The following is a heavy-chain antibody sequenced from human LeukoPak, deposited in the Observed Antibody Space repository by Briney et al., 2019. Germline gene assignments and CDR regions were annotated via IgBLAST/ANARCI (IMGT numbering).Heavy chain of an antibody. CDR3: ARERRYFDWIPDGMDV. V-gene: IGHV3-33*08. D-gene: IGHD3-9*01. J-gene: IGHJ6*02. CDR2: MWYDGSNE. Sequence: GGSLRLSCAASGFTFSSYAMSWVRQAPGKGLEWVAVMWYDGSNEYYADSVKGRFTISRDNSKNTLYLQMNSLRVEDTAVYYCARERRYFDWIPDGMDVWGQGTTVTVSS. CDR1: GFTFSSYA.